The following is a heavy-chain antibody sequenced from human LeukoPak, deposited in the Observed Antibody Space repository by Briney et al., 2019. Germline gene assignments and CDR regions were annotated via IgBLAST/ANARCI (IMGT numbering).Heavy chain of an antibody. V-gene: IGHV4-30-4*01. D-gene: IGHD2/OR15-2a*01. J-gene: IGHJ4*02. CDR2: IYYSGST. CDR3: ARVSDYLFDY. Sequence: SETLSLTCTVSGGSISSGDYYWSWIRQPPGTGLEWIGHIYYSGSTYYNPSLKSRVTISVDTSKNQFSLKLSSVTAADTAVYYCARVSDYLFDYWGQGTLVTVSS. CDR1: GGSISSGDYY.